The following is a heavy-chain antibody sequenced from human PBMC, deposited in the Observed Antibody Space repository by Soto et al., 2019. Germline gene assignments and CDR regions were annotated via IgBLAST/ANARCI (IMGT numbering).Heavy chain of an antibody. CDR1: GFSVDDYG. CDR2: ISWNSGDI. CDR3: AKDNDLDRDGPFNY. V-gene: IGHV3-9*01. D-gene: IGHD2-2*03. Sequence: EVQLVESGGGSVQPGRSLRLSCAASGFSVDDYGMHWVRQGPGKGLEWVSGISWNSGDIYYADSVKGRFTISRDNAKRSLYLQMNSLRTEDTALYYCAKDNDLDRDGPFNYWGPGILVTVSS. J-gene: IGHJ4*02.